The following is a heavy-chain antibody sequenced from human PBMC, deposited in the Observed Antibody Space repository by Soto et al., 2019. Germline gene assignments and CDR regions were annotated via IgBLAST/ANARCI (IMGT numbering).Heavy chain of an antibody. D-gene: IGHD1-1*01. J-gene: IGHJ4*02. V-gene: IGHV1-18*01. CDR2: ISAHNGNT. Sequence: QVHLVQYGAEVKKPGASVKVSCKASGYTFTSYGITWVRQAPGQGLEWMGWISAHNGNTDYAQKLQGRVIVNRDTSTSTAYMELRSLISDDTAVYYCARGRYGDYWGQGALVTVAS. CDR3: ARGRYGDY. CDR1: GYTFTSYG.